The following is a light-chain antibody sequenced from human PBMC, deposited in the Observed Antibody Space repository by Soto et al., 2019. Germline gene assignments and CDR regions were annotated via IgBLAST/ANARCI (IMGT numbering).Light chain of an antibody. CDR1: QSISRH. Sequence: DIQMTQSPSSLSASVVDRVTIPCRASQSISRHLNWYQQKPGKAPKLLIYGASSLQSGVPSRISGSGSGTDFTLSISSLQPEDFATYYCQQSYTSPGTFGQGTKVDIK. J-gene: IGKJ1*01. CDR3: QQSYTSPGT. CDR2: GAS. V-gene: IGKV1-39*01.